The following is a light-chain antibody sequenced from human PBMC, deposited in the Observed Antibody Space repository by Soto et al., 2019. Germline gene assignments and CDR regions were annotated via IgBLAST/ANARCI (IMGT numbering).Light chain of an antibody. CDR2: GAS. CDR3: QQRSNWPPT. V-gene: IGKV3-11*01. J-gene: IGKJ5*01. Sequence: EIVLTQSPDTLSLSPGEGASLSCRASQSVHTFLAWYQQKPGQAPRLLIYGASTRATGVPARFSGSGSGTDFTLTISSLEPEDFAVYYCQQRSNWPPTFGQGTRLEI. CDR1: QSVHTF.